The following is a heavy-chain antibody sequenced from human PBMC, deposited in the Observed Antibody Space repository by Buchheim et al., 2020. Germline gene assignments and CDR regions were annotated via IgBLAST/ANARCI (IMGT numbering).Heavy chain of an antibody. CDR1: GFTLSNYA. Sequence: EVQLLESGGGTVQPGGSLRLSCADSGFTLSNYAMSWVRQAPGKGLEWVSSISDSGYTNYADSVRGRFTISRDNSENTLYLQMNSLRDEDTAAYFCAKGGGSAFFDYWGQGAL. D-gene: IGHD2-15*01. J-gene: IGHJ4*02. CDR2: ISDSGYT. V-gene: IGHV3-23*01. CDR3: AKGGGSAFFDY.